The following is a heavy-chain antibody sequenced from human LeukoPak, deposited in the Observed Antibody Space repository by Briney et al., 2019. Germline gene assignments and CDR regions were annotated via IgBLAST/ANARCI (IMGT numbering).Heavy chain of an antibody. CDR3: TKEGLAYCGGDCPLGYYYMDV. D-gene: IGHD2-21*02. J-gene: IGHJ6*03. CDR2: ISGSGSST. Sequence: WGSLRLSCAASGFTFSSYAMSWVRQAPGKGLEWVSDISGSGSSTYYAALVKGRFIISRANTKNMLLMLSNVTTAEATAVYCCTKEGLAYCGGDCPLGYYYMDVWGKGTTVTVSS. V-gene: IGHV3-23*01. CDR1: GFTFSSYA.